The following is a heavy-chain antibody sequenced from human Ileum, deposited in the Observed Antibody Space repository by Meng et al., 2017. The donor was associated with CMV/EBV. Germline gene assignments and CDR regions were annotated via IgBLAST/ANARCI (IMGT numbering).Heavy chain of an antibody. J-gene: IGHJ5*02. CDR3: AADTAADTVPAARNGMDL. D-gene: IGHD2-2*01. Sequence: SVKVSCKASGFTFSYSVVQWVRQARGQRLEWIGWIVVGNGNTNYPQNFQDRVTLTSDMSTGTAYTELSSLSSEDTSVYYCAADTAADTVPAARNGMDLWGQGTMVTVSS. CDR1: GFTFSYSV. CDR2: IVVGNGNT. V-gene: IGHV1-58*01.